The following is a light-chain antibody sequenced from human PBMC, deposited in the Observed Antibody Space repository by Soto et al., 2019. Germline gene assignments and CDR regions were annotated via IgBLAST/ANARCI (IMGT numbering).Light chain of an antibody. Sequence: ILLTQSPGSLSLSPGERGTLSCRASQSVSSNFLAWYQQKPGQAPRLLIYGASSRASGIPDRFSGSGSGTDFTLTISRLEPEDFAVYYCQQYGSSPLTFGGGTKVDIK. V-gene: IGKV3-20*01. CDR3: QQYGSSPLT. CDR2: GAS. CDR1: QSVSSNF. J-gene: IGKJ4*01.